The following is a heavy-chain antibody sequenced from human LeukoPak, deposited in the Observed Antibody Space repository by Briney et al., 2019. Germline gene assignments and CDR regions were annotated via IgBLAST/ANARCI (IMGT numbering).Heavy chain of an antibody. CDR2: IYYSGST. Sequence: SETLSLTCTVSGGSISSGSYYWSWIRQPPGKGLEWIGSIYYSGSTYYNPSLKSRVTISVDTSKNQFSLKLSSVTAADTAVYYCARGYSYGYSYWGQGTLVTVSS. D-gene: IGHD5-18*01. CDR1: GGSISSGSYY. CDR3: ARGYSYGYSY. J-gene: IGHJ4*02. V-gene: IGHV4-39*07.